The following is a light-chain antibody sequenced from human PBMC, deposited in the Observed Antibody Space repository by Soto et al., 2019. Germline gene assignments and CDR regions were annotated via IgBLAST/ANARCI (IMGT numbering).Light chain of an antibody. Sequence: EVVMTQSPATLSVSPGERAMLSCRASQIVRSNLAWYQQKPGQAPRLLIYGASTRATGIPARFSGSGSGTEFTLTISSLQSEDFAVYYCQHYNNWPPYTFGQGTKLEIK. CDR1: QIVRSN. J-gene: IGKJ2*01. V-gene: IGKV3-15*01. CDR2: GAS. CDR3: QHYNNWPPYT.